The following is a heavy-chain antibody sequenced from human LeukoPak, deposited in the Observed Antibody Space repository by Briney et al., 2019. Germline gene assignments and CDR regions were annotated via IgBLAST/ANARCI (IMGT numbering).Heavy chain of an antibody. CDR1: GASINKDY. D-gene: IGHD2/OR15-2a*01. J-gene: IGHJ6*04. CDR3: VRDEYRDV. Sequence: SETLSLTCTVSGASINKDYWAWIRQPAGKGLEWIGRIHPSGITHQNPSLRGRVTMSIDASKNQFSLNLSSVTAADTAVYYCVRDEYRDVWGKGTAVTVSS. CDR2: IHPSGIT. V-gene: IGHV4-4*07.